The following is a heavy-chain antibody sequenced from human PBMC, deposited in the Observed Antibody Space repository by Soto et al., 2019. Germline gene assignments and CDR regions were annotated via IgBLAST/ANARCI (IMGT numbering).Heavy chain of an antibody. CDR2: ISSSSSTI. CDR1: GFTFSSYS. Sequence: PGGSLRLSCAASGFTFSSYSMNWVRQAPGKGLEWVSYISSSSSTIYYADSVKGRFTISRDNAKNSLYLQMNSLRAEDTAVYYCARDLAAAGRRSQHWGQGTLVTVSS. D-gene: IGHD6-13*01. V-gene: IGHV3-48*01. J-gene: IGHJ1*01. CDR3: ARDLAAAGRRSQH.